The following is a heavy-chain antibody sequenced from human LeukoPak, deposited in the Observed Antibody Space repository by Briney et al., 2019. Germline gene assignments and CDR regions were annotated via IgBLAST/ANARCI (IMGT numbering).Heavy chain of an antibody. D-gene: IGHD3-22*01. CDR3: AGHYYDSSGYYYFDY. CDR2: INHSGST. CDR1: GGSFSGYY. J-gene: IGHJ4*02. V-gene: IGHV4-34*01. Sequence: SETLSLTCAVYGGSFSGYYWRWIRQPPGKGLEWIGEINHSGSTNYNPSLKSRVTISVDTSKNQFSLKLSSVTAAGTAVYYCAGHYYDSSGYYYFDYWGQGTLVTVSS.